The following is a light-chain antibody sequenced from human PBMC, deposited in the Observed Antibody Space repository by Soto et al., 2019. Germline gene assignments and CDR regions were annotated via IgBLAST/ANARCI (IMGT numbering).Light chain of an antibody. J-gene: IGKJ4*01. V-gene: IGKV3-15*01. Sequence: IVMTQSPATLSVSPGERATFSCRASQSVSVNLAWYQQKPGQAPRLLIYGASTRATGLPVRFSGSGSGTEFTLTITSLQSEDFAVYYCQEYNNWHPITFGGGTKVDI. CDR3: QEYNNWHPIT. CDR1: QSVSVN. CDR2: GAS.